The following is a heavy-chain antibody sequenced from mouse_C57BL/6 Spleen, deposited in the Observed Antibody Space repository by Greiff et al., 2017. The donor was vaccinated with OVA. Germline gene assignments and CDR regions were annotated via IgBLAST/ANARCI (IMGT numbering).Heavy chain of an antibody. Sequence: DVQLVESGGGLVKPGGSLKLSCAASGFTFSSYAMSWVRQTPEKRLEWVATISDGGSYTYYPDNVKGRFTISRDNAKNNLYLQMSHLKSEDTAMYYCARADYPYAMDYWGQGTSVTVSS. CDR1: GFTFSSYA. V-gene: IGHV5-4*01. CDR2: ISDGGSYT. D-gene: IGHD2-4*01. J-gene: IGHJ4*01. CDR3: ARADYPYAMDY.